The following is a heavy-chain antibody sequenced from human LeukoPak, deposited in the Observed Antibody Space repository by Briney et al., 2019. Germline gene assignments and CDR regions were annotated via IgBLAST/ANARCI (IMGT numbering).Heavy chain of an antibody. V-gene: IGHV3-30*18. D-gene: IGHD2-2*01. CDR3: AKDGEDIVVVPAAKGDYYYGMDV. CDR1: GFTFSSYG. J-gene: IGHJ6*04. CDR2: ISYDGSNK. Sequence: GGSLRLSCAASGFTFSSYGMHWVRQAPGKGLEWVAVISYDGSNKYYADSVKGRFTISRDNSKNTLYLQMNSLRAEDTAVHYCAKDGEDIVVVPAAKGDYYYGMDVWGKGTTVTVSS.